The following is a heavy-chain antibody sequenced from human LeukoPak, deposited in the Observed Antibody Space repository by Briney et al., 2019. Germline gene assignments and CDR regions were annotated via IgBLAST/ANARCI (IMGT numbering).Heavy chain of an antibody. CDR1: GFPFSSYA. V-gene: IGHV3-64*02. CDR2: ISTNNGDST. J-gene: IGHJ4*02. D-gene: IGHD6-13*01. Sequence: TGGSLRLSCAASGFPFSSYAMHWVRQAPGKGLEYISAISTNNGDSTWYADSVKGRFTISRDNSKNTVYLQMGGLRAEDTAVYYCAKDMRPKYSSSWTAGLPPFDYWGQGTLVTVSS. CDR3: AKDMRPKYSSSWTAGLPPFDY.